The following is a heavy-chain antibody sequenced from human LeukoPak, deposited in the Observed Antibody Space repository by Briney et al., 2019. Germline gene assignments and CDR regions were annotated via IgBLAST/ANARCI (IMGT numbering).Heavy chain of an antibody. V-gene: IGHV3-21*01. J-gene: IGHJ4*02. Sequence: PGGSLRLSCAASGFTFSSYSMNWVRQAPGKGLEWVSSISSSSSYIYYADSVKGRFTISRDNAKNSLYLQMNSLRAEDTAVYYWARSPTYYYGSDYWGQGTLVTVSS. CDR1: GFTFSSYS. D-gene: IGHD3-10*01. CDR3: ARSPTYYYGSDY. CDR2: ISSSSSYI.